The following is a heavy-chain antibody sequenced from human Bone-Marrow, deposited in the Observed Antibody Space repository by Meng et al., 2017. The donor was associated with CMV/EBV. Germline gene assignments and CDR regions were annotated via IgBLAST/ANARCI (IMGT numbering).Heavy chain of an antibody. CDR1: RFTFSTYE. D-gene: IGHD1-1*01. CDR2: ISSSGITI. V-gene: IGHV3-48*03. CDR3: ARGLEDAGYYMPY. J-gene: IGHJ4*02. Sequence: GESLKISCAASRFTFSTYEMTWVRQAPGKGLEWVSYISSSGITIYYADSVKGRFTISRDNAKNSLYLQMNSLRAEDTAVYYCARGLEDAGYYMPYWGQGTLVTVSS.